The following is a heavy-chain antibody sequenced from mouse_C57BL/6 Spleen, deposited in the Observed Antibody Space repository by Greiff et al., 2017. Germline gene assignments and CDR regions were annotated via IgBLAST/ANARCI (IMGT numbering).Heavy chain of an antibody. CDR3: ARCPITTVVSMDY. CDR2: INPGSGGT. Sequence: QVQLKESGAELVRPGTSVKVSCKASGYAFTNYLIEWVKQRPGQGLEWIGVINPGSGGTNYNEKFKGKATLTADKSSSTAYMQLSSLTSEDSAVYFCARCPITTVVSMDYWGQGTSVTVSS. J-gene: IGHJ4*01. CDR1: GYAFTNYL. V-gene: IGHV1-54*01. D-gene: IGHD1-1*01.